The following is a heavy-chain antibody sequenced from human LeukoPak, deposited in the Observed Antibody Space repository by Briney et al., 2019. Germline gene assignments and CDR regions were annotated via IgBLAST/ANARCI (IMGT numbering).Heavy chain of an antibody. V-gene: IGHV3-11*01. J-gene: IGHJ6*02. CDR3: ARGRVPDV. CDR2: ISNSGGII. D-gene: IGHD3-3*01. Sequence: GGSLRLSCAASGFTFSDYYMSWIRRAPGKGLEWISYISNSGGIIYYADSVRGRFTISRDNAKSSLFLQMNSLRAEDTAVYYCARGRVPDVWGQGTTVTVSS. CDR1: GFTFSDYY.